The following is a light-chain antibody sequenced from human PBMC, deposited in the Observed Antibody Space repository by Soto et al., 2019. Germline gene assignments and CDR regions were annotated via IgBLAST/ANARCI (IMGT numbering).Light chain of an antibody. CDR1: SSDVGAFDY. J-gene: IGLJ1*01. Sequence: QSVLTQPPSASGSPGQSVTISCTGTSSDVGAFDYVSWYQQYPGEAPKLLIYDVNKRPSGVPDRFSGSKSDNTASLTVSGLQAEDEADFYCSSYAGNNIFVFGTGTKVTV. CDR2: DVN. CDR3: SSYAGNNIFV. V-gene: IGLV2-8*01.